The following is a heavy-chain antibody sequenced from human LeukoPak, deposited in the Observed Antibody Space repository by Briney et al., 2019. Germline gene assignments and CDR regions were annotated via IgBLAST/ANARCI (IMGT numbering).Heavy chain of an antibody. J-gene: IGHJ4*02. CDR2: LSGSGSAA. CDR3: AKSRDRSDAIFGVANRVDL. V-gene: IGHV3-23*01. Sequence: PGGSLRLSCAASRFTFNSYAMSWVRQAPGKGLEWISALSGSGSAAYYADSVKGRFTISRDNSKNTQYLQMTSLRAEDTAVYYCAKSRDRSDAIFGVANRVDLWGQGTLVTVSS. D-gene: IGHD3-3*01. CDR1: RFTFNSYA.